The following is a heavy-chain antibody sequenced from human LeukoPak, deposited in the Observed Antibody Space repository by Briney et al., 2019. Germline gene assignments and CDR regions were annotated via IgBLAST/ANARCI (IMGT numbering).Heavy chain of an antibody. D-gene: IGHD3-22*01. CDR2: IIPIFGTA. CDR3: ARVGSRYYYPTTPFFDY. CDR1: GGTFSSYA. J-gene: IGHJ4*02. V-gene: IGHV1-69*13. Sequence: AASVKVSCKASGGTFSSYAISWVRQAPGQGLEWMGRIIPIFGTANYAQKFQGRVTITADESTSTAYMELSSLRSEDTAVYYCARVGSRYYYPTTPFFDYWGQGTLVTVSS.